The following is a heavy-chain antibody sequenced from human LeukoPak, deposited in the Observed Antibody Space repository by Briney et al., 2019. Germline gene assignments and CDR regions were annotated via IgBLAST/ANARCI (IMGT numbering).Heavy chain of an antibody. CDR3: ARHDYGDLWYFDL. V-gene: IGHV1-18*01. CDR1: GYTFTSYG. J-gene: IGHJ2*01. CDR2: ISAYNGNT. Sequence: ASVKVSCKASGYTFTSYGISWVRQAPGQGLEWMGWISAYNGNTNYAQKLQGRVTMTTDTSTSTAHMELRSLRSDDTAVYYCARHDYGDLWYFDLWGRGTLVTVSS. D-gene: IGHD4-17*01.